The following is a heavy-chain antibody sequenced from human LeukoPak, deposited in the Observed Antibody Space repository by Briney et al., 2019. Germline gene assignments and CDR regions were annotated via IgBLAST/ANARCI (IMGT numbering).Heavy chain of an antibody. V-gene: IGHV3-7*01. CDR3: AKIGRIYQYYMDV. D-gene: IGHD2-2*01. CDR2: IRQDGSEK. J-gene: IGHJ6*03. Sequence: GGSLRLSCAASGISFSTYWMSWVRQAPGKGPEWVANIRQDGSEKYYMDSVKGRFIISRDNVENSLSLQMNSLRPEDTAVYYCAKIGRIYQYYMDVWGKGTTVTVSS. CDR1: GISFSTYW.